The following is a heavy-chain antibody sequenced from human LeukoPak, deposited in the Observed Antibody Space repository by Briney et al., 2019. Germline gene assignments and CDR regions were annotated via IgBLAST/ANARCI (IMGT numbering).Heavy chain of an antibody. V-gene: IGHV3-7*01. Sequence: RGSLRLSCAASGFTLSSYWMNWVRQAPGKGLEWVANIKQDGSEKYYVDSVKGRFTISRDNAKNSLYLQMNSLRAEDTAVYYCATSDCSGDSCYSVGGYWGQGTLVTVSS. J-gene: IGHJ4*02. CDR3: ATSDCSGDSCYSVGGY. D-gene: IGHD2-15*01. CDR2: IKQDGSEK. CDR1: GFTLSSYW.